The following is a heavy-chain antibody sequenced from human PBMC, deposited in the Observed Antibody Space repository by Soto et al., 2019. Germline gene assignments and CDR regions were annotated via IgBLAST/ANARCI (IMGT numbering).Heavy chain of an antibody. V-gene: IGHV3-21*01. CDR2: ISSSSSYI. J-gene: IGHJ2*01. CDR3: FFQAEDGIRDTVPVSAFLLNRSSDL. D-gene: IGHD2-15*01. Sequence: KELEWVSSISSSSSYIYYADSVKGRFTISRDNSKNTLYLQMNSLRAEDTAVYFFFFQAEDGIRDTVPVSAFLLNRSSDL.